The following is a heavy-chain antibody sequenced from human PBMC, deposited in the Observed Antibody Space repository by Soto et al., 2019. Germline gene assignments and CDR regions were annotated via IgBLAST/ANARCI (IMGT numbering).Heavy chain of an antibody. Sequence: QPPGKGLEWIGYIYYSGSTNYNPSLKSRVTISVDTSKNQFSLKLSSVTAADTAVYYCARVEDGYNSKLIDYWGQGTLVTVSS. V-gene: IGHV4-59*01. D-gene: IGHD5-12*01. J-gene: IGHJ4*02. CDR2: IYYSGST. CDR3: ARVEDGYNSKLIDY.